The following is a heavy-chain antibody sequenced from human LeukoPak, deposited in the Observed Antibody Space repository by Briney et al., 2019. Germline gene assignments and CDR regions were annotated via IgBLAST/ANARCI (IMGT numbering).Heavy chain of an antibody. Sequence: SVKVSCKASGFTFTSSAMQWVRQARGQRLEWIGWIVVGSGNTNYAQKFQERVTITRDKSTSTAYMELSSLRSEDTAVYYCAASYSSSSSPGYWGQGTLVTVSS. CDR1: GFTFTSSA. J-gene: IGHJ4*02. V-gene: IGHV1-58*02. D-gene: IGHD6-6*01. CDR3: AASYSSSSSPGY. CDR2: IVVGSGNT.